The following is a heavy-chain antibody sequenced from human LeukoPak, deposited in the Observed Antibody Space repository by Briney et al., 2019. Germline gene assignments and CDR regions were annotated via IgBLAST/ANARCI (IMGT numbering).Heavy chain of an antibody. V-gene: IGHV6-1*01. J-gene: IGHJ4*02. D-gene: IGHD6-19*01. Sequence: SQTLSLTCAISGISFCNNSGSWIWIRQSPSRGLEWLGKTKYRSKWYNDYAVSVKSRITINPDTSKNQFSLQLNSVTPEDTAVYYCARSSGWGFDHWGQGTLVTVSS. CDR2: TKYRSKWYN. CDR1: GISFCNNSGS. CDR3: ARSSGWGFDH.